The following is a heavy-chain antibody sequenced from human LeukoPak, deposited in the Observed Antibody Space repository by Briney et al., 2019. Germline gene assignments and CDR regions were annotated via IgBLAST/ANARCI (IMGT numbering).Heavy chain of an antibody. D-gene: IGHD2-15*01. J-gene: IGHJ6*02. V-gene: IGHV3-48*01. CDR3: ARDKGYCSGGSCYWYYYYGMDV. Sequence: GGSLRLSCAASGFTFSSYSMNWVRQAPGKGLEWVSYISSSSSTIYYADSVKGRFTISRDNAKNSLYPQMNSLRAEDTAVYYCARDKGYCSGGSCYWYYYYGMDVWGQGTTVTVSS. CDR1: GFTFSSYS. CDR2: ISSSSSTI.